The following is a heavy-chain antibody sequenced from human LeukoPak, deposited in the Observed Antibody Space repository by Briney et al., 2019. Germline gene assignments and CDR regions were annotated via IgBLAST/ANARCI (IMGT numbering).Heavy chain of an antibody. J-gene: IGHJ3*02. V-gene: IGHV1-69*04. CDR1: GGTFSSYA. CDR2: IIPILGIA. CDR3: ARAVYYYDSSGYSGAFDI. D-gene: IGHD3-22*01. Sequence: GSSVKVSCKASGGTFSSYAISWVRQAPGQGLEWMGRIIPILGIANYAQKFQGRVTITADKSTSTAYMELSSLRSEDTAVYYCARAVYYYDSSGYSGAFDIWGQGTMVTVSS.